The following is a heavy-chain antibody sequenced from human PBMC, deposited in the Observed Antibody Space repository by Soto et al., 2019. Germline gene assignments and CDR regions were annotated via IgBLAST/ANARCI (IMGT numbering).Heavy chain of an antibody. V-gene: IGHV1-2*02. D-gene: IGHD6-13*01. Sequence: ASVKVSCKASGYTFTGYYMHWVRQAPGQGLEWMGWINPNSGDTNYAQKFQGRVTMTRDTSISTAYMELSRLRSDDTAVYYCARARQQQLVLLFDYWGQGTLVTVSS. J-gene: IGHJ4*02. CDR3: ARARQQQLVLLFDY. CDR2: INPNSGDT. CDR1: GYTFTGYY.